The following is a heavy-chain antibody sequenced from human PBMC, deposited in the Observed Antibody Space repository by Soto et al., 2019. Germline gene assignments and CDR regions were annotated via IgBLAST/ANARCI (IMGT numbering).Heavy chain of an antibody. J-gene: IGHJ6*02. D-gene: IGHD6-19*01. CDR2: INPSGGSP. CDR1: GYTFTSYY. Sequence: ASVKVSCKASGYTFTSYYMHWVRQAPGKGLEWMGIINPSGGSPSYAQKFQDRDTMTRETSTSTVYMELSSLRSEDTAGYYCASAPSRLSYGMDVWGQGTTVTVSS. V-gene: IGHV1-46*01. CDR3: ASAPSRLSYGMDV.